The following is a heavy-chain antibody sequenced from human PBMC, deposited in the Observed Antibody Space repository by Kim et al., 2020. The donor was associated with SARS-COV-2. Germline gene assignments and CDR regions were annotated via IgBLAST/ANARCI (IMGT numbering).Heavy chain of an antibody. Sequence: AVSVKSRITTSPDTSKNQFSLQLNSVTPEDTAVYYCARDTSAAADRVNFDCWGQGTLVTVSS. V-gene: IGHV6-1*01. J-gene: IGHJ4*02. CDR3: ARDTSAAADRVNFDC. D-gene: IGHD6-13*01.